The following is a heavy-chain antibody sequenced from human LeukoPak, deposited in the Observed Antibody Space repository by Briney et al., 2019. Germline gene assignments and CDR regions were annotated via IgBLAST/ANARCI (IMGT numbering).Heavy chain of an antibody. J-gene: IGHJ6*04. CDR3: AELGITMIGGV. D-gene: IGHD3-10*02. Sequence: GGSLRLSCAASGFTFSSFAMNWVRQAPGKGLEWVSIISGSGDTTHYTDSVKGRFTVSRDNSKNTLYLQMNSLRAEDTAVYYCAELGITMIGGVWGKGTTVTISS. V-gene: IGHV3-23*01. CDR1: GFTFSSFA. CDR2: ISGSGDTT.